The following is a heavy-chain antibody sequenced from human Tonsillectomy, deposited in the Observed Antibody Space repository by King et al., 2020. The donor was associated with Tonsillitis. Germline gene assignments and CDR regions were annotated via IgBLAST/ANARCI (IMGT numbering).Heavy chain of an antibody. CDR1: GFTFSRYG. V-gene: IGHV3-30*18. D-gene: IGHD2/OR15-2a*01. CDR3: AKDLTSSRATIFYAFDY. Sequence: HVQLVESGGGVVQPGRSLRLSCAASGFTFSRYGLHWVRQAPGKGLEWVAFISYDGSNKYFADSVKGRFTISRDNSKNTLYLQMNSLRAEDTAVYYCAKDLTSSRATIFYAFDYWGQGTLVTVSS. CDR2: ISYDGSNK. J-gene: IGHJ4*02.